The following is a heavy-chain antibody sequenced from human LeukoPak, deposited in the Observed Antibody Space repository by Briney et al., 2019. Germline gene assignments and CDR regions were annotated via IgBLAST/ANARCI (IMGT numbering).Heavy chain of an antibody. CDR1: GFSLSTSGVG. CDR3: AHSGVLWFGELLTHFDY. V-gene: IGHV2-5*01. Sequence: SGPTLVKPTQTLTLTCTFSGFSLSTSGVGVGWIRQPPGKALEWLALIYWNDDKRYSPSLKSRLTITKDTSKNQVVLTMTNMDPVDTATYYCAHSGVLWFGELLTHFDYWGQGTLVTVSS. CDR2: IYWNDDK. J-gene: IGHJ4*02. D-gene: IGHD3-10*01.